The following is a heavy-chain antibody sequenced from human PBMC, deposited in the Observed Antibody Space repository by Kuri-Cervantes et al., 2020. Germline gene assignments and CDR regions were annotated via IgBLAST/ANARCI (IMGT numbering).Heavy chain of an antibody. CDR2: IYYSGST. D-gene: IGHD1-1*01. V-gene: IGHV4-34*01. CDR1: GGSFSGYY. Sequence: GSLRLSCAVYGGSFSGYYWSWIRQPPGKGLEWIGSIYYSGSTYYNPSLKSRVTISVDTSKNRFSLKLSSVTAADTAVYYCARKKLERLFDYWGQGTLVTVSS. CDR3: ARKKLERLFDY. J-gene: IGHJ4*02.